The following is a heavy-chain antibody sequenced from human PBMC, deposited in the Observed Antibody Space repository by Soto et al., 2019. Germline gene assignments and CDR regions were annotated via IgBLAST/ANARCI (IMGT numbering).Heavy chain of an antibody. CDR2: VSSGGST. D-gene: IGHD1-26*01. V-gene: IGHV3-23*01. Sequence: DGQLLESGGGLVQPEGSLRLSCSASGFTFSSYAMGWVRQGPGKGLEWVAVVSSGGSTHYADSVRGRFNISRDNSKNTLALQMNSLTAEDTAVYFCAKRRVAGGNFDYWGQGALVTVSS. CDR1: GFTFSSYA. CDR3: AKRRVAGGNFDY. J-gene: IGHJ4*02.